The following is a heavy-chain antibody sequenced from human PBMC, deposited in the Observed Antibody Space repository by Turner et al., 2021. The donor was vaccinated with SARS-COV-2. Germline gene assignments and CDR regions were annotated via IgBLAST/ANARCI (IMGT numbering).Heavy chain of an antibody. Sequence: QVQLVESGGGVVQPGRSLRLSCAASGFTFSRYGMHWVRQAPGKGLEWVAVISYDGSNKYYADSVKGRFTISRDNSKNTLYLQMNSLRAEDTAVYYCAKGGYSGSTFDYWGQGTLVTVSS. CDR1: GFTFSRYG. V-gene: IGHV3-30*18. CDR3: AKGGYSGSTFDY. D-gene: IGHD1-26*01. J-gene: IGHJ4*02. CDR2: ISYDGSNK.